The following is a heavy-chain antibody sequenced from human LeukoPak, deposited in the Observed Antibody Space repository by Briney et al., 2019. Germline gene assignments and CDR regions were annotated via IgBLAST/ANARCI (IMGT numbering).Heavy chain of an antibody. CDR2: IRYDGADE. CDR3: ARGYTYFAY. J-gene: IGHJ4*02. Sequence: GGSLRLSCARASGTFRTYGMHWVRQAPGKGLEWVTFIRYDGADEYYADSVKGRFTISRDDSKNTVFLQMNTLRVEDTAVYYCARGYTYFAYWGQGTLVTVSS. V-gene: IGHV3-30*02. CDR1: SGTFRTYG. D-gene: IGHD3-16*02.